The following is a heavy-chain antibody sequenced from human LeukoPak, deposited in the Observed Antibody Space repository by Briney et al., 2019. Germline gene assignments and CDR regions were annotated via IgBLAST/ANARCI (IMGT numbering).Heavy chain of an antibody. Sequence: SETLSLTCTVSGYSISSGYYWGWIRQPPGKGLEWIGSIYHSGSTYYNPSLKSRVTISVDTSKNQFSLKLSSVTAADTAVYYCARDSSSWIYYFDYWGQGTLVTVSS. CDR3: ARDSSSWIYYFDY. CDR1: GYSISSGYY. J-gene: IGHJ4*02. CDR2: IYHSGST. D-gene: IGHD6-13*01. V-gene: IGHV4-38-2*02.